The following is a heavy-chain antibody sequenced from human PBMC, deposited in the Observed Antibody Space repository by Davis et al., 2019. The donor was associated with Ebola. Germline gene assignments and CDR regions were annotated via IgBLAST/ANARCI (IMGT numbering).Heavy chain of an antibody. Sequence: ESLKISCTISGASISSYYWNWIRQPPGKGLEWIGYMYYSGITDYNPSLRSRVTVSVDTSKNQFSLRLTSVTAADTAVYYCAGQDRGLGYWGQGTLVTVSS. CDR2: MYYSGIT. V-gene: IGHV4-59*01. CDR3: AGQDRGLGY. J-gene: IGHJ4*02. D-gene: IGHD3-22*01. CDR1: GASISSYY.